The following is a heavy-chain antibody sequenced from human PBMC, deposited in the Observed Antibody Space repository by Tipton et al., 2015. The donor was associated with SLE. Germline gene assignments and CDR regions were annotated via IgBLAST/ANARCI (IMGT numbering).Heavy chain of an antibody. Sequence: TLSLTCAVSDASITSSDWWSWVRQPPGKGLEYIGEIHHRGSTNYKSSLRGRVTISVDKSKNQFSLKLTSVTAADTAVYYCARWIPLTGINVWGQGATVTVPS. D-gene: IGHD5-18*01. CDR1: DASITSSDW. CDR3: ARWIPLTGINV. CDR2: IHHRGST. J-gene: IGHJ6*02. V-gene: IGHV4-4*02.